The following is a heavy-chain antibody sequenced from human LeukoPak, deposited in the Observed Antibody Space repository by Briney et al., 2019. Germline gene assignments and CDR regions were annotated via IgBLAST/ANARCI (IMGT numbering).Heavy chain of an antibody. CDR3: ARDRLEGGETFDS. J-gene: IGHJ4*02. Sequence: GGSLRLSCAASGFSFRSYSVDWVRQAPGKGLEWVSSITGSSSYISYADSVKGRFTISRDNAENSLFLQMYSLRPEDTAVYFCARDRLEGGETFDSWGQGTLVTVSS. V-gene: IGHV3-21*01. CDR1: GFSFRSYS. D-gene: IGHD1-1*01. CDR2: ITGSSSYI.